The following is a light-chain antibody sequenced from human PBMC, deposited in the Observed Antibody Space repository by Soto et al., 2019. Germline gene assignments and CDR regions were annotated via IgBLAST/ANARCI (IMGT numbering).Light chain of an antibody. J-gene: IGLJ3*02. V-gene: IGLV2-14*01. Sequence: QSALTQPASVSGSPGQSITISCTGTSSDVGGYNYVSWYQQHPGKAPKLMIYDVSNRPSGVSNRFSGSKSANTASLTISGLQAEDEADYYCASWDDSLNGPVFGGGTKLTVL. CDR1: SSDVGGYNY. CDR2: DVS. CDR3: ASWDDSLNGPV.